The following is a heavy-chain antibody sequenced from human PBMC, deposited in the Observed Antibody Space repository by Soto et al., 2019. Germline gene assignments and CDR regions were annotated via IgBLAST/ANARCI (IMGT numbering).Heavy chain of an antibody. CDR3: ARGPLPTISV. CDR2: IYYSGST. D-gene: IGHD3-9*01. CDR1: GGSISSYY. Sequence: SETLSLTCTVSGGSISSYYSSWIRQPPGKGLEWIGYIYYSGSTNYNPSLKSRVTISVDTSKNQFSLKLSSVTAADTAVYYCARGPLPTISVWGKGTTVTVSS. J-gene: IGHJ6*04. V-gene: IGHV4-59*12.